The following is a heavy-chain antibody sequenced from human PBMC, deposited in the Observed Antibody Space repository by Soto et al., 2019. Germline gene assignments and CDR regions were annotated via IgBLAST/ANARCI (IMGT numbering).Heavy chain of an antibody. Sequence: ASVKVSCKASGYTFTSYAMRWVRQAPGQRLEWMGWINAGNGNTKYSQKFQGRVTITRDTSASTAYMELSSLRSEDTAVYYCARDKAPYYDFWSGYPTYWYFDLWGRGTLVTVSS. CDR3: ARDKAPYYDFWSGYPTYWYFDL. J-gene: IGHJ2*01. D-gene: IGHD3-3*01. CDR2: INAGNGNT. CDR1: GYTFTSYA. V-gene: IGHV1-3*01.